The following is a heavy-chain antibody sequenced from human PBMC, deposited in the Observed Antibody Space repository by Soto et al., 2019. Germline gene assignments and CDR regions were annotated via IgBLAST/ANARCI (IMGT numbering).Heavy chain of an antibody. CDR2: IKEDAREE. J-gene: IGHJ4*02. D-gene: IGHD2-2*01. Sequence: EVQLVQSGGDLVQPGGSLRLSCVASGFTFSTYWMTWVRQAPGRGLEWVAGIKEDAREEVYVDSVKGRFSISRDNAKNSLYLQLNSLRAEDTAVYYCATAISSPFSNFDSWGQGSLVTVSS. CDR3: ATAISSPFSNFDS. CDR1: GFTFSTYW. V-gene: IGHV3-7*01.